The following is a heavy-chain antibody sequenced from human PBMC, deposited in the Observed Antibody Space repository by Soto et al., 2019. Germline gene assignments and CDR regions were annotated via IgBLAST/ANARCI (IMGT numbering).Heavy chain of an antibody. CDR2: ISGSGGST. D-gene: IGHD3-22*01. V-gene: IGHV3-23*01. J-gene: IGHJ4*02. Sequence: HPGGSLRLSCAASGFTFSSYAMSWVRQAPGKGLEWVPAISGSGGSTYYADSVKGRFTISRDNAKNSLYLQMNSLRAEDTAVYYCASIPHYYDSSGYWDDNFDYWGQGTLVTVSS. CDR1: GFTFSSYA. CDR3: ASIPHYYDSSGYWDDNFDY.